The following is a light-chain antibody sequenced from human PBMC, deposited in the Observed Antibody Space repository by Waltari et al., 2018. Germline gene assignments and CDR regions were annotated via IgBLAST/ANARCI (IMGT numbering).Light chain of an antibody. CDR2: DVT. CDR3: FSYRRSSTWV. Sequence: QSALTQPASVSGSPGQSITISCTGTSSDVCGYDYVSWYQQHPGKAPKLLIYDVTKRPSGVSNRFSGSKSANTASLTISGLQAEDEADYYCFSYRRSSTWVFGEGTKLTVL. J-gene: IGLJ3*02. CDR1: SSDVCGYDY. V-gene: IGLV2-14*03.